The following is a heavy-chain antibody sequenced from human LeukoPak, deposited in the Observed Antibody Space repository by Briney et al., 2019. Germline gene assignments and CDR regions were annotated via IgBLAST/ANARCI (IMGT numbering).Heavy chain of an antibody. CDR2: IYPGDSDT. CDR3: ARRGDCSGGSCYSSWFDP. D-gene: IGHD2-15*01. CDR1: GYSFTSYW. J-gene: IGHJ5*02. V-gene: IGHV5-51*01. Sequence: GESLKISCKGSGYSFTSYWIAWVRQMPGKGLEWMGIIYPGDSDTRYSPSFQGQVTISADKSISTAYLQWSSLKASDTAMYYCARRGDCSGGSCYSSWFDPWGQGTLVTVSS.